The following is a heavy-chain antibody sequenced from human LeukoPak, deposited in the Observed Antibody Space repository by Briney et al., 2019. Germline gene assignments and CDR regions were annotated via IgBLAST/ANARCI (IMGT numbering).Heavy chain of an antibody. J-gene: IGHJ3*02. CDR3: ARFTMRVGAFDI. CDR1: GFSVSSNY. V-gene: IGHV3-53*01. CDR2: IYSGGST. Sequence: GGSLRLSCAASGFSVSSNYMSWVRQAPGKGLERVSVIYSGGSTYYADSVKGRFTISRDNSKNTLYLQMNSLRAEDTAVYYCARFTMRVGAFDIWGQGTMVTVSS. D-gene: IGHD3-22*01.